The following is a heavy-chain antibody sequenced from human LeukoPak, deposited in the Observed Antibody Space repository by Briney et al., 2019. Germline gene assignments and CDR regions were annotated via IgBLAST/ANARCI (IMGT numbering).Heavy chain of an antibody. CDR3: ARDAAAGTWYYYYMDV. Sequence: ASVKVSCKASGGTFSSYAISWVRQAPGQGLEWMGGIIPIFGTANYAQKFQGRVTITADESTSTAYMELSSLRSEDTAVYYCARDAAAGTWYYYYMDVWGKGTTVTVSS. CDR2: IIPIFGTA. V-gene: IGHV1-69*01. D-gene: IGHD6-13*01. CDR1: GGTFSSYA. J-gene: IGHJ6*03.